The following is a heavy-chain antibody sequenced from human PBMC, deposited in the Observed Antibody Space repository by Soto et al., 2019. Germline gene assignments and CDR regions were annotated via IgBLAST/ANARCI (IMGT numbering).Heavy chain of an antibody. D-gene: IGHD3-9*01. V-gene: IGHV1-46*01. J-gene: IGHJ6*02. CDR1: GYIFTNYG. CDR2: INPSGGST. CDR3: AREYDILTGYSDGMDV. Sequence: ASVKVSCKASGYIFTNYGITWVRQAPGQGLEWMGIINPSGGSTSYAQKFQGRVTMTRDTSTSTVYMELSSLRSEDTAVYYCAREYDILTGYSDGMDVWGQGTTVTVSS.